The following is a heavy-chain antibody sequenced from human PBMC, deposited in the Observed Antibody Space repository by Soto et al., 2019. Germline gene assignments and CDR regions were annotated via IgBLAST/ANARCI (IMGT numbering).Heavy chain of an antibody. CDR2: ISWNSGSI. Sequence: EVQLVESGGGLVQPGRSLRLSCAASGFTFEDYAMHWVRQAPGKGLEWVSGISWNSGSIGYADSVKGRFTISRDNAKNSLYLQMNSLRAEDTALYYCAKDMSSSGQLDAFDIWGQGTMVTVSS. CDR3: AKDMSSSGQLDAFDI. CDR1: GFTFEDYA. D-gene: IGHD6-13*01. V-gene: IGHV3-9*01. J-gene: IGHJ3*02.